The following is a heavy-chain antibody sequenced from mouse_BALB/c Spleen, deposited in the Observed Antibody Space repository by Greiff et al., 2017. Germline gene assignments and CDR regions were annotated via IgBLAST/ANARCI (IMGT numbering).Heavy chain of an antibody. J-gene: IGHJ3*01. V-gene: IGHV4-1*02. CDR2: INPDSSTI. CDR3: ARQEFYDGYYEGFAY. D-gene: IGHD2-3*01. Sequence: EVKLMESGGGLVQPGGSLKLSCAASGFDFSRYWMSWVRQAPGKGLEWIGEINPDSSTINYTPSLKDKFIISRDNAKNTLYLQMSKVRSEDTALYYGARQEFYDGYYEGFAYWGQGTLVTVSA. CDR1: GFDFSRYW.